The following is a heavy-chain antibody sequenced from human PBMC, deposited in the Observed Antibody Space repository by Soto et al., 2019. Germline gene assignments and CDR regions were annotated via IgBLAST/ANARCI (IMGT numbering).Heavy chain of an antibody. CDR3: GRFEDYEYQFDY. CDR2: ISSSSSYT. Sequence: PEGSLRLSCAASGFTFSDYYMSWIRQAPGKGLEGVSYISSSSSYTNYADSVKGRFTISRDNAKNSLYLQMNSLRAEDTAVYYCGRFEDYEYQFDYWGQGTLVTVSS. J-gene: IGHJ4*02. D-gene: IGHD3-16*01. V-gene: IGHV3-11*06. CDR1: GFTFSDYY.